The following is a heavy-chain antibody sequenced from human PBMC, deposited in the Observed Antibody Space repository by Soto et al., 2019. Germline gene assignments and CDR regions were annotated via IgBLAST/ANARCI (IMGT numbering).Heavy chain of an antibody. CDR1: GDSVSGNSAA. V-gene: IGHV6-1*01. CDR3: ARERGEYDSGWYIDR. J-gene: IGHJ5*02. CDR2: TYYRSRWYN. Sequence: PSQTLSLTCAISGDSVSGNSAAWNWIRQSPSRGLEWLGRTYYRSRWYNDYAVSVKSRITVTPDTSKNQFSLHLNSVTPEDTAIYYCARERGEYDSGWYIDRWGQGTPVTVSS. D-gene: IGHD6-19*01.